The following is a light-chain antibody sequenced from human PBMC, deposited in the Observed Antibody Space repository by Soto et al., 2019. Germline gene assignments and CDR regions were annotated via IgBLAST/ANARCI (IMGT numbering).Light chain of an antibody. Sequence: DIQMTQSPSAMSVSIGDRVTITCRASQAISSYLAWFQQKSGKVPTRLIYDASTLQSGVPSRFSCSGSWTDFTLTMTNVQPADVATDFWLQHDRYPYSFGQGTKL. CDR3: LQHDRYPYS. CDR2: DAS. V-gene: IGKV1-17*03. J-gene: IGKJ2*03. CDR1: QAISSY.